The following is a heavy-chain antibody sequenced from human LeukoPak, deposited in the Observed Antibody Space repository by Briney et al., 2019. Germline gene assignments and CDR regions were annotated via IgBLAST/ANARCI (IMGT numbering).Heavy chain of an antibody. D-gene: IGHD6-6*01. Sequence: GGSLRLSCAASGFTFRTYWMSWVRQAPGKGLEWVASINQGGSETYYVESVKGRFTISRDNAMNSFFLQMNSLRAEDTAVYYYARLIGDRTIYDYWGQGTLVTVSS. CDR1: GFTFRTYW. J-gene: IGHJ4*02. CDR2: INQGGSET. CDR3: ARLIGDRTIYDY. V-gene: IGHV3-7*01.